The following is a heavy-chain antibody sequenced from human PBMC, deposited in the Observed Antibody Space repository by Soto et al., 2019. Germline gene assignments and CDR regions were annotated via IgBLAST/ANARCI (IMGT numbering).Heavy chain of an antibody. CDR3: ARGVAPTYYYGSGSYNPPDY. CDR2: IIPIFGTA. Sequence: SVKVSCKASGGTFSSYAISWVRQAPGRGLEWMGGIIPIFGTANYAQKFQGRVTITADESTSTAYMELSSLRSEDTAVYYCARGVAPTYYYGSGSYNPPDYWG. V-gene: IGHV1-69*13. J-gene: IGHJ4*01. D-gene: IGHD3-10*01. CDR1: GGTFSSYA.